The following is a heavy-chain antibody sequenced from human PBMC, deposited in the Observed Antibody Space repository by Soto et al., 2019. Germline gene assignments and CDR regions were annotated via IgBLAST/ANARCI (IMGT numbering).Heavy chain of an antibody. J-gene: IGHJ3*01. D-gene: IGHD1-7*01. V-gene: IGHV1-2*02. CDR2: MNPNSGGS. CDR3: ARERHLNSPSDAFDL. Sequence: QVHLVQSGAEVKKPGASVRVSCMASGYNFIAQNIHWVRQAPGLGLEWMGKMNPNSGGSDYAQEFQGRVTVTRDTSISTIYMELTSLKSVDTAVYYCARERHLNSPSDAFDLWGQGTMVIVSS. CDR1: GYNFIAQN.